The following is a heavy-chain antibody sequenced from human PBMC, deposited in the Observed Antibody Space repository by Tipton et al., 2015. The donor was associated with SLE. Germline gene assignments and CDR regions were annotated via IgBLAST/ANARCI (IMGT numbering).Heavy chain of an antibody. CDR1: GGSIRSCY. D-gene: IGHD5-18*01. Sequence: TLSLTCTVSGGSIRSCYWTWIRQPPGKRLEWIAYIYYSGITNYNPSLKSRVTISVDTSKNQFSLKLSSVTAADTAVYYCARESGYRYGYDYYYYGMDVWGQGTTVTVSS. J-gene: IGHJ6*02. V-gene: IGHV4-59*01. CDR2: IYYSGIT. CDR3: ARESGYRYGYDYYYYGMDV.